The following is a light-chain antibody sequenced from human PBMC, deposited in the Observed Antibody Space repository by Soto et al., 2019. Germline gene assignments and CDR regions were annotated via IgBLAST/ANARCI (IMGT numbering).Light chain of an antibody. CDR3: QQYGSSPYT. CDR2: GAS. V-gene: IGKV3-20*01. Sequence: ENVLTQSPGTLSLFPGERATLSCRASQSITLNYLAWYQQKPGQAPRLLISGASSRATGIPDRFSGSGSGTDLTLTISRLEPEDFAVYYCQQYGSSPYTFGQGTQVESK. J-gene: IGKJ2*01. CDR1: QSITLNY.